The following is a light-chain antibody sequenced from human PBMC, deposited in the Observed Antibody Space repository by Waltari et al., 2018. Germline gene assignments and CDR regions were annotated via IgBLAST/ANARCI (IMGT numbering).Light chain of an antibody. Sequence: QAVVIQEPSLTVAPGGTVTLPCGSSTGAVTSSHYPYWLQQKPGQAPRIVIFDTNNKHSRTPARFSGSLLGGKAALTLSGAQPEDEADYYCLIAYGGVRVFGGGTKLTVL. CDR3: LIAYGGVRV. CDR2: DTN. J-gene: IGLJ3*02. CDR1: TGAVTSSHY. V-gene: IGLV7-46*01.